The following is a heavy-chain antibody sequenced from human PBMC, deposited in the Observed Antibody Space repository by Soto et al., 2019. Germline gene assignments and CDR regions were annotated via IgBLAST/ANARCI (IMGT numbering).Heavy chain of an antibody. CDR1: GGSFSGYY. V-gene: IGHV4-59*12. J-gene: IGHJ5*02. CDR3: ARETYGDYVGYFDP. CDR2: IYYRGST. D-gene: IGHD4-17*01. Sequence: ETLSLTCAVYGGSFSGYYWSWIRQPPGKGLEWIGYIYYRGSTNYNPSFKSRVTISVDTSKKQFSLKMTSVTAADTAVYYCARETYGDYVGYFDPWGQGTLVTVSS.